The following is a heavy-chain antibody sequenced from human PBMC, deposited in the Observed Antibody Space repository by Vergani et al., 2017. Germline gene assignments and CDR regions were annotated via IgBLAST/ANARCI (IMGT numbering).Heavy chain of an antibody. D-gene: IGHD6-19*01. CDR3: AREYSSGWYGGANFDY. CDR2: ISSSGSTI. V-gene: IGHV3-48*03. CDR1: GFTFSSYE. J-gene: IGHJ4*02. Sequence: EVQLVESGGGLVQPGGSLRLSCAASGFTFSSYEMNWARQAPGKGLEWVSYISSSGSTIYYADSVKGRFTISRDNAKNSLYLQMNSLRAEDTAVYYCAREYSSGWYGGANFDYWGQGTLVTVSS.